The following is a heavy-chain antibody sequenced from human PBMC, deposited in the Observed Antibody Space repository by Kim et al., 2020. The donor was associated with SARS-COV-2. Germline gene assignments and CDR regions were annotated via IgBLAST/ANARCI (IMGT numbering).Heavy chain of an antibody. Sequence: TSNAQKFQGRVTMSRDTSTSTVYMELSSLRSEDTAVYYCARGSLETAFDIWGQGTMVTVSS. CDR2: T. D-gene: IGHD1-1*01. J-gene: IGHJ3*02. V-gene: IGHV1-46*01. CDR3: ARGSLETAFDI.